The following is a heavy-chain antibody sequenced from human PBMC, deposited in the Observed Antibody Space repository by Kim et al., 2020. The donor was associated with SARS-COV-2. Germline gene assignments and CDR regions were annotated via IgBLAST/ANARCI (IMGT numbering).Heavy chain of an antibody. Sequence: ASVKVSCKASGYTFTSYGISWVRQAPGQGLEWMGWISAYNGNTNYAQKLQGRVTMTTDTSTSTAYMELRSLRSDDTAVYYCARGALPPVVVVMGNDYWGQGTLVTVSS. V-gene: IGHV1-18*01. CDR1: GYTFTSYG. D-gene: IGHD3-22*01. CDR2: ISAYNGNT. J-gene: IGHJ4*02. CDR3: ARGALPPVVVVMGNDY.